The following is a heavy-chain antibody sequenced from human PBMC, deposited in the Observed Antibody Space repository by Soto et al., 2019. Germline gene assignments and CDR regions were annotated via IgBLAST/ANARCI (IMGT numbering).Heavy chain of an antibody. CDR2: IYYSGST. D-gene: IGHD5-18*01. V-gene: IGHV4-39*01. J-gene: IGHJ4*02. Sequence: PSETLSLTCTVSGGSISSSIYYWGWIGHPPGKGLEWIGSIYYSGSTYYNPSLKSRVTISVDTSKNQFSLKLSSVTAADTAVYYCARHLGYSYGPTDYWGQGTLVTVSS. CDR3: ARHLGYSYGPTDY. CDR1: GGSISSSIYY.